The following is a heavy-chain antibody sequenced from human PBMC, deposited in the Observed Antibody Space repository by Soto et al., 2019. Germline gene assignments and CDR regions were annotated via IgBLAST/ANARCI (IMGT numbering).Heavy chain of an antibody. CDR3: ANISGVDAFDI. CDR1: GFTFSSYA. V-gene: IGHV3-23*01. CDR2: ISGSGGST. Sequence: EAPLLESGGGLVQPGGSLRLSCAASGFTFSSYAMSWVRQAPGKGLEWCAAISGSGGSTYYADSVKGRFTISRDNSKNTLYLQMNSLRAEDTVVYYCANISGVDAFDIWGQGTMVTVSS. J-gene: IGHJ3*02.